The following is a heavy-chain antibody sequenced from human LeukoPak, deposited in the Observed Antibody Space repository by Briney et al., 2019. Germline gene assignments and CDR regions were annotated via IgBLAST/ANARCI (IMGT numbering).Heavy chain of an antibody. J-gene: IGHJ5*02. V-gene: IGHV3-7*04. Sequence: GGSLRLSCAASGRTFSSYWMSWVRQAPGKGLEWVANIKQDGSEKYYVDSVKGRFTISRDNAKKSLYLQMNSLRDEDTAVYYCARVEMATIFRFGMTNWFDLWGQGTLVTVSS. CDR1: GRTFSSYW. CDR2: IKQDGSEK. D-gene: IGHD5-24*01. CDR3: ARVEMATIFRFGMTNWFDL.